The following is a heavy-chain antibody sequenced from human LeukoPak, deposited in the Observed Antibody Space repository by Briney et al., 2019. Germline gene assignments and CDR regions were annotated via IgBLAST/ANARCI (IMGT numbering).Heavy chain of an antibody. J-gene: IGHJ4*02. V-gene: IGHV3-23*01. CDR3: AKDYGSGSYGLRYYFDY. Sequence: GGSLRLSCAASGFSFSSYAMSWVRQAPGKGLEWVSAISGSGGSTYYADSVKGRFTISRDNSKNTLYLQMNSLRAEDTAVYYCAKDYGSGSYGLRYYFDYWGQGTLVTVSS. D-gene: IGHD3-10*01. CDR2: ISGSGGST. CDR1: GFSFSSYA.